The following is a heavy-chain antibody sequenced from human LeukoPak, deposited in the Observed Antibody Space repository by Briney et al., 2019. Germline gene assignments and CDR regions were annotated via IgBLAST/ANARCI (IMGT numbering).Heavy chain of an antibody. CDR3: ARDDYRGVTNFDP. D-gene: IGHD3-10*01. CDR1: GGSISPYF. V-gene: IGHV4-59*01. CDR2: ISYSGST. J-gene: IGHJ5*02. Sequence: PSETLSLTCTVYGGSISPYFWSWIRQPPGKGLEWIGYISYSGSTNYNPSLKSRVTISVDTSKNQFSLQLSSVTAADTAVYYCARDDYRGVTNFDPWGQGTLVTVSS.